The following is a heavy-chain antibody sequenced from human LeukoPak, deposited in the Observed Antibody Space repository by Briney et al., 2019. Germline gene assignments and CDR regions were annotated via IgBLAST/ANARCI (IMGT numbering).Heavy chain of an antibody. Sequence: GGSLRLSCEASGFTFSDYYMSWIRQAPGKGLEWVSYISSSSTYTNYADSVKGRFTISRDNAKNSLYLQVNSLRAEDTAVYYCAKKAQDIVVVPAAKSFDYWGQGTLVTVSS. CDR1: GFTFSDYY. V-gene: IGHV3-11*03. CDR2: ISSSSTYT. D-gene: IGHD2-2*01. J-gene: IGHJ4*02. CDR3: AKKAQDIVVVPAAKSFDY.